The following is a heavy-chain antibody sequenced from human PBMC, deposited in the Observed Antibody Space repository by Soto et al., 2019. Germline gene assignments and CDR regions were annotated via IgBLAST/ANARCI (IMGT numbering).Heavy chain of an antibody. CDR3: ATSEGRDGYSFDY. CDR2: MNPDSGNT. Sequence: GASVKVSCKASGYTFTSYDINWVRQATGQGLEWMGWMNPDSGNTGYAQKFQDRVTITADESTGTAYLELSSLTSEDTAVYYCATSEGRDGYSFDYWGPGTLVTVSS. CDR1: GYTFTSYD. J-gene: IGHJ4*02. D-gene: IGHD5-12*01. V-gene: IGHV1-8*01.